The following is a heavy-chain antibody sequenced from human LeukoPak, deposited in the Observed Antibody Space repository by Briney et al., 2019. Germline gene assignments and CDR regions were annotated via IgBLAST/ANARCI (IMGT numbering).Heavy chain of an antibody. V-gene: IGHV3-9*01. CDR2: INWNGGGT. CDR3: AKHMRATNTYSFFGLDV. J-gene: IGHJ6*02. D-gene: IGHD1-26*01. CDR1: GFTFKDYG. Sequence: GRSLRLSCAATGFTFKDYGMHWVRQPPGKGLEWVSSINWNGGGTDYADSVKGRFTISRDNAKNSLYLQLSSLRPEDTALYYCAKHMRATNTYSFFGLDVWGQGTTVTVYS.